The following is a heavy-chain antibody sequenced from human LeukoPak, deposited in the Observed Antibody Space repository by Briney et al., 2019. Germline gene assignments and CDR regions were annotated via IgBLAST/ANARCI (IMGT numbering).Heavy chain of an antibody. Sequence: LETLSLTCTVSGTSVSSYYWSWIRQPAGRGLEWIGRIYTRGSTNYNPSLQSRVSMSVDSSKSQFSLRLTSVTAADTAIYYCARGRYCSATTCSGGDAFDIWGQGTVVTVSS. D-gene: IGHD2-8*02. J-gene: IGHJ3*02. CDR1: GTSVSSYY. CDR2: IYTRGST. V-gene: IGHV4-4*07. CDR3: ARGRYCSATTCSGGDAFDI.